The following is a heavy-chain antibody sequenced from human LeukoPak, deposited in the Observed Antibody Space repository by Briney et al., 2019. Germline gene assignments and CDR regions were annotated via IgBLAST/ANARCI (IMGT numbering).Heavy chain of an antibody. Sequence: ASVKVSCKASGGTFSSYAISWVRQAPGQGLEWMGGIIPIFGTANYAQKFQGRVTITADESTSTAYMGLSGLRSEDTAVYYCARGYYYDSSGYITDYWGQGTLVTVSS. CDR1: GGTFSSYA. J-gene: IGHJ4*02. CDR2: IIPIFGTA. D-gene: IGHD3-22*01. CDR3: ARGYYYDSSGYITDY. V-gene: IGHV1-69*01.